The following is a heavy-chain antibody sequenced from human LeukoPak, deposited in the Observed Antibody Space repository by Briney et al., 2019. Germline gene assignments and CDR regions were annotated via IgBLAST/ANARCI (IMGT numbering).Heavy chain of an antibody. Sequence: PGGSLRLSCVASGFTFDDYVIHWVRQPPGKCLEWVSLSRGDGGRTYYADAVKGRFSISRDNSKNSVYLQMNSLRSDDTALYYCAKVKIAAGRYYFDYWGQGTLVTVSS. CDR3: AKVKIAAGRYYFDY. D-gene: IGHD6-13*01. CDR2: SRGDGGRT. V-gene: IGHV3-43*02. J-gene: IGHJ4*02. CDR1: GFTFDDYV.